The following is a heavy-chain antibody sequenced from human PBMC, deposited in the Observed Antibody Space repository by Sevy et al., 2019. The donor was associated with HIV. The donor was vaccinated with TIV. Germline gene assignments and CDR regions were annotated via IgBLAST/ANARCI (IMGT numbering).Heavy chain of an antibody. Sequence: ASVKVSCKAAGYSFTNFDINWVRQATGQGLEWMGWMNPNNGNTHYAQKFQGRVTMTRSSSANTAYMELSSLTSEDTAIYYCARARLYYEFWSGSYFSRAPWGYKYYAMDVWGQGTTVTVSS. CDR2: MNPNNGNT. CDR3: ARARLYYEFWSGSYFSRAPWGYKYYAMDV. J-gene: IGHJ6*02. CDR1: GYSFTNFD. V-gene: IGHV1-8*01. D-gene: IGHD3-3*01.